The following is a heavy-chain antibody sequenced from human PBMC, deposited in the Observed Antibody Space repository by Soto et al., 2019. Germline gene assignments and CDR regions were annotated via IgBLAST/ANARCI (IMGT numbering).Heavy chain of an antibody. D-gene: IGHD5-18*01. V-gene: IGHV1-18*04. CDR3: GRVEMVTIRN. Sequence: QVQLVQSGAEVKKPGASVKVSCKASGYTFTSNDFSWVRQAPGQGLEWMGRISPYNGNTNYAQKFQGRVTMTTDTSPRKAYMELESLRSDDTAVYYCGRVEMVTIRNWGQGTLVTVSS. CDR2: ISPYNGNT. CDR1: GYTFTSND. J-gene: IGHJ4*02.